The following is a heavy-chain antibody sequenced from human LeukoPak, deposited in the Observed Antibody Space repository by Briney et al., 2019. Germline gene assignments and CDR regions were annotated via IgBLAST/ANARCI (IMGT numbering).Heavy chain of an antibody. CDR1: GGSFSNFY. Sequence: SETLSLTCTVSGGSFSNFYWSWIRQSPGKGLEWIGYIVFSGTTNYNPSLRSRATISVDTSKNQFSLRLTSVTASDTAVYYCATDVNYWGQGTLVTVSS. CDR2: IVFSGTT. V-gene: IGHV4-59*01. CDR3: ATDVNY. J-gene: IGHJ4*02.